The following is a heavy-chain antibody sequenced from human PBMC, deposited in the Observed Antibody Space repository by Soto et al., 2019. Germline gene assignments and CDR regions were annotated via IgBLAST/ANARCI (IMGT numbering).Heavy chain of an antibody. CDR2: IYPDDSDT. CDR3: ARVRIKGGDGYFDY. D-gene: IGHD2-21*02. J-gene: IGHJ4*02. CDR1: GYSFTSYW. Sequence: GESLKISCKTSGYSFTSYWIGWVRQMPGKGLEWMGMIYPDDSDTRYSPSFQGQVTISADKSIYTAYLQWTSLKASDSAMYYCARVRIKGGDGYFDYWGQGTLVTVSS. V-gene: IGHV5-51*01.